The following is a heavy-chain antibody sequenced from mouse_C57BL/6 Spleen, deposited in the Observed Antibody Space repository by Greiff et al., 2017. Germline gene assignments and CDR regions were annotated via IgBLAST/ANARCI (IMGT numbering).Heavy chain of an antibody. CDR3: ARGDYHYAMDY. D-gene: IGHD2-4*01. CDR2: FHPYNDDT. CDR1: GYTFTTYP. Sequence: VKLVESGAELVKPGASVKMSCKASGYTFTTYPIEWMKQNHGKSLEWIGNFHPYNDDTKYNEKFKGKATLTVEKSSSTVYLELSRLTSDDSAVYYCARGDYHYAMDYWGQGTSVTVSS. V-gene: IGHV1-47*01. J-gene: IGHJ4*01.